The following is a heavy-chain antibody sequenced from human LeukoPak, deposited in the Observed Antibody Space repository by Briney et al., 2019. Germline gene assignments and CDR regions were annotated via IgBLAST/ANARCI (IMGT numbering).Heavy chain of an antibody. CDR2: IIPILGVA. V-gene: IGHV1-69*04. J-gene: IGHJ5*02. CDR1: GGTFSSYA. D-gene: IGHD4-17*01. Sequence: GASVKVSCKASGGTFSSYAISWVRQAPGQGLEWMGRIIPILGVANYAQKFQGRVTITADKSTSTAYMELSSLRSEDTAVYYCARGGYGDYGVPWGQGTLVTVSS. CDR3: ARGGYGDYGVP.